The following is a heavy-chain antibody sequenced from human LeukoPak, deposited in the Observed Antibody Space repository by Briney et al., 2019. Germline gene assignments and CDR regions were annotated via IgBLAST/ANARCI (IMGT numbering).Heavy chain of an antibody. CDR2: IYTSGST. CDR1: GGSISSYY. V-gene: IGHV4-4*07. Sequence: SETLSLTCTVSGGSISSYYWSWIRQPAGKGLEWIGRIYTSGSTNYNPSLKSRASISIDTSKNQFSLKLTSVTAADTAVYYCAKDRGRDYYDSSGYHLVFAFDIWGQGTMVAVSS. D-gene: IGHD3-22*01. CDR3: AKDRGRDYYDSSGYHLVFAFDI. J-gene: IGHJ3*02.